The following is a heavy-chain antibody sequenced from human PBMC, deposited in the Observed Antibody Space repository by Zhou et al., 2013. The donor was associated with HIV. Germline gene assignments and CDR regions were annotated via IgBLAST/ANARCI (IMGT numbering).Heavy chain of an antibody. V-gene: IGHV4-38-2*01. Sequence: QVQLQESGPGLVKPSETLSLTCAVSGYSIRSGYYWGWIRQPPGKGLEWIGSMYHSGSTYYNPSLKSRVTISIDTSKNQFSLKLSSVTAADTAVYYCARADDNTYGGVIVAASWGQGTLVTVSS. D-gene: IGHD3-16*02. CDR1: GYSIRSGYY. J-gene: IGHJ4*02. CDR2: MYHSGST. CDR3: ARADDNTYGGVIVAAS.